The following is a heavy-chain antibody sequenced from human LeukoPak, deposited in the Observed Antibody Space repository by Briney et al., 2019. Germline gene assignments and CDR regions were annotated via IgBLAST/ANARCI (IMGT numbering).Heavy chain of an antibody. J-gene: IGHJ4*02. CDR3: ARDQLLLYFGELLPLDY. D-gene: IGHD3-10*01. CDR1: GDSINSSDYY. Sequence: SQTLSLTCTVSGDSINSSDYYWSWIRQPPGKGLEWIGYIYYSGSIYYNPSLQSRVTISVDTSKNQFSLKLSSVTAADTAVYYCARDQLLLYFGELLPLDYWGQGTLVTVSS. V-gene: IGHV4-30-4*01. CDR2: IYYSGSI.